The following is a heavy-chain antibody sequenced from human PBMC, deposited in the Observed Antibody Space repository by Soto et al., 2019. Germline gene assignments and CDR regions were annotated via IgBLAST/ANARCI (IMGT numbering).Heavy chain of an antibody. V-gene: IGHV1-18*01. CDR1: GYTFTNYG. J-gene: IGHJ4*02. CDR2: ISAYNGHT. CDR3: AREGAGTNPLGY. Sequence: QVQLVQSGPEVKKPGASVKVSCKASGYTFTNYGFNWVRQAPGQGLEWMGWISAYNGHTKYSQIFQARVIMTTDTSTSTAYMELMGPTTDDTAVDYWAREGAGTNPLGYWVQGTLVTVSP. D-gene: IGHD2-8*01.